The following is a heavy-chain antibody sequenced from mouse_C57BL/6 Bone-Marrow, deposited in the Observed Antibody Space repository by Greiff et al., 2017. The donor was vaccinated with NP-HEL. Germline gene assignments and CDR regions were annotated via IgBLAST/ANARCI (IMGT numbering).Heavy chain of an antibody. D-gene: IGHD2-12*01. CDR1: GYTFTSYW. V-gene: IGHV1-5*01. Sequence: VQLQQSGTVLARPGASVKMSCKTSGYTFTSYWMHWVKQRPGQGLEWIGAIYPGNSDTSYNQKFKGKAKLTAVTSASTAYMELSSLTNEDSAVYYCTRRTLRQRAMDYWGQGTSVTVSS. J-gene: IGHJ4*01. CDR3: TRRTLRQRAMDY. CDR2: IYPGNSDT.